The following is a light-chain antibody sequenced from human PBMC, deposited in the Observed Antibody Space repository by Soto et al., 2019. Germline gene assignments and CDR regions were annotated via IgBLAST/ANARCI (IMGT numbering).Light chain of an antibody. CDR3: NSYTSSRTGV. V-gene: IGLV2-14*01. Sequence: QSALTQPASVSGSPGQSITISCTGTSSDVGGYKYVSWYQQHPGKAPKLMIYEVSNRPSGISNRFSGSKSGHTASLTISGLQAEDEADYYCNSYTSSRTGVFGGGTKLTVL. CDR2: EVS. CDR1: SSDVGGYKY. J-gene: IGLJ3*02.